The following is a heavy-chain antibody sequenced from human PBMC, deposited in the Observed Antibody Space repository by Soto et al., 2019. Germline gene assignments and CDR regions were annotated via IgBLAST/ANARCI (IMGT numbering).Heavy chain of an antibody. V-gene: IGHV3-23*01. CDR3: AKDSSGYPGGYFDY. CDR2: ISGSGGST. Sequence: EVQLLESGGGLVQPGGSLRLSCAASGFTFSSYDMSWVRQAPGKELEWVSAISGSGGSTYYADSVKGRFTISRDNSKNTLYLQMNSLRAEDTAVYYCAKDSSGYPGGYFDYWGQGTLVTVSS. CDR1: GFTFSSYD. D-gene: IGHD3-22*01. J-gene: IGHJ4*02.